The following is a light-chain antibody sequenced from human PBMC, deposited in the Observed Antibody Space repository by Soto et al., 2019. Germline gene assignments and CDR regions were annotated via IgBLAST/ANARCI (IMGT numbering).Light chain of an antibody. Sequence: DIQMTQAPSTLSASGGDRVTITCRASQSISSWLAWYQQKPGKAPKLLIYKASSLESGVPSRFSGSGSGTEFTLTISILQPDDFATYYCQQYTSYSRTFGQGTKVEIK. V-gene: IGKV1-5*03. J-gene: IGKJ1*01. CDR1: QSISSW. CDR3: QQYTSYSRT. CDR2: KAS.